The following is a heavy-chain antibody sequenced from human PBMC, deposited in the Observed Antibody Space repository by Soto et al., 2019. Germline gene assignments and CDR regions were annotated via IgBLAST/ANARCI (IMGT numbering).Heavy chain of an antibody. CDR2: IIPILGIA. CDR3: ARDLDIAVAVTGWFDP. J-gene: IGHJ5*02. V-gene: IGHV1-69*08. CDR1: GGTFSSYT. Sequence: QVQLVQSGAEVKKPGSSVKVSCKASGGTFSSYTISWVRQAPGQGLEWMGRIIPILGIANYAQKFQGRVTITADKSTSTAYMELSSLRSEDTAVYYCARDLDIAVAVTGWFDPCGPATLVTVSS. D-gene: IGHD6-19*01.